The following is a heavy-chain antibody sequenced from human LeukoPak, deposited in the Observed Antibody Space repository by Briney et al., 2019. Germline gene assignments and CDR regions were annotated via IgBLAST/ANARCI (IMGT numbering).Heavy chain of an antibody. Sequence: GASVKVSCKASGYTFTGYHIHWVRQAPGQGPEWMGWINCNSGGTKYAQKFQGRVTVTRDTSFSTAYVELSGLRSDDTAVYYCARELGINAFDIWGQGTMVTVSS. CDR2: INCNSGGT. V-gene: IGHV1-2*02. CDR3: ARELGINAFDI. D-gene: IGHD7-27*01. J-gene: IGHJ3*02. CDR1: GYTFTGYH.